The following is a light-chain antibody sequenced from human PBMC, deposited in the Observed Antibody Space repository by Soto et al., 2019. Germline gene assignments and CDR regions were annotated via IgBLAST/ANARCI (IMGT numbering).Light chain of an antibody. CDR2: AAS. Sequence: DIQMTQSPSSLSASVGDRVTITCRASQCINTFLNWYQQKPGKAPKLLTYAASSLLSGVPSRFSGSGSGTDFILTITSLQPEDFATYYCQQSYSTPWTFGQGTKVEIK. CDR3: QQSYSTPWT. V-gene: IGKV1-39*01. J-gene: IGKJ1*01. CDR1: QCINTF.